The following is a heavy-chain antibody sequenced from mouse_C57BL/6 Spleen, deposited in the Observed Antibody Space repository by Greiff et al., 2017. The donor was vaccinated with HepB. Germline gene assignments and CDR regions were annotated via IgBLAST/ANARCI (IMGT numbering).Heavy chain of an antibody. J-gene: IGHJ2*01. Sequence: EVKLQESGPELVKPGASVKIPCKASGYTFTDYNMDWVKQSHGKSLEWIGDINPNNGGTIYNQKFKGKVTLTVDKSSSTAYMELRSLTSEDTAVYYCARTHYYSNYALDYWGQGTTLTVSS. D-gene: IGHD2-5*01. V-gene: IGHV1-18*01. CDR1: GYTFTDYN. CDR3: ARTHYYSNYALDY. CDR2: INPNNGGT.